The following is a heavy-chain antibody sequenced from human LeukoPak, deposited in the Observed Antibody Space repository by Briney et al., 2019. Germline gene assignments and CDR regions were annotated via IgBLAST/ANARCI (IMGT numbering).Heavy chain of an antibody. CDR2: IYYSGST. Sequence: SETLSLTCTVSGGSITSGDYYWSWLRQPPGKGLEWIGYIYYSGSTNYNPSLKSRVTISVDTSKNQFSLKLSSVTAADTAVYYCASACSSTSCHRGYGMDVWGQGTTVTVSS. V-gene: IGHV4-61*08. D-gene: IGHD2-2*02. CDR3: ASACSSTSCHRGYGMDV. J-gene: IGHJ6*02. CDR1: GGSITSGDYY.